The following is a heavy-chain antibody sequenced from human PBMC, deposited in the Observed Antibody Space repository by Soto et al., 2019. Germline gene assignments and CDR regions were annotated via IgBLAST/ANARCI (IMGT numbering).Heavy chain of an antibody. D-gene: IGHD3-3*01. Sequence: PGGSLRLSCAASGFTFSTYAMTWVRQAPGKGLEWVSIISSSGDATYYVDSVKGRFTISRDNSRNTLNLQMNSLRAEDTAVYYCAKSGDFWSWGMDVWGQGTTVTVYS. CDR1: GFTFSTYA. V-gene: IGHV3-23*01. CDR2: ISSSGDAT. CDR3: AKSGDFWSWGMDV. J-gene: IGHJ6*02.